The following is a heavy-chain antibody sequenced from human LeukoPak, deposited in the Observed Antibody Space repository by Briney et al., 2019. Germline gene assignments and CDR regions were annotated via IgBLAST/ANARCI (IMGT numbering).Heavy chain of an antibody. Sequence: PSETLSLTCIVSGGSINNKNNNWGWIRQSPGKGLEWIGTIYYSGSTYYNPSLKSRVTISVDTSKNQFSLKLSSVTAADTAVYYCARQFGHGDWSPFDYWGQGTLVTVSS. CDR1: GGSINNKNNN. CDR3: ARQFGHGDWSPFDY. J-gene: IGHJ4*02. CDR2: IYYSGST. D-gene: IGHD4-17*01. V-gene: IGHV4-39*01.